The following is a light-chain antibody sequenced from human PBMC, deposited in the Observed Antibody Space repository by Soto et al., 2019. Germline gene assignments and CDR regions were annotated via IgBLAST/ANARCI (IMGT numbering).Light chain of an antibody. Sequence: QSVLTQPPSASGTPGQRVTISCSGGRSNIGSKYVQWYQQLPGAVPRLLIYKNNQRPSGVPDRFSGSKSGTSASLAISGLRSEDGAHYFCAAWDDSLSAWLFGGGTQLTVL. V-gene: IGLV1-47*01. J-gene: IGLJ3*02. CDR2: KNN. CDR1: RSNIGSKY. CDR3: AAWDDSLSAWL.